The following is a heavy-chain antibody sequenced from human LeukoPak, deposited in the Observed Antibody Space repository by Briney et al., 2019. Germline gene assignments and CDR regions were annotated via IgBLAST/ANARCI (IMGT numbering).Heavy chain of an antibody. CDR3: TRELLSLHQGLDS. Sequence: GGSLRLSCAVSGFTFSDYYMSWIRQAPGKGLEWVSYISSSGSTIYYADSVKGRFTISRDNAKNSLYLQMNSLRAEDTAVYYCTRELLSLHQGLDSWGQGTLVTVSS. V-gene: IGHV3-11*04. CDR2: ISSSGSTI. D-gene: IGHD2/OR15-2a*01. J-gene: IGHJ5*01. CDR1: GFTFSDYY.